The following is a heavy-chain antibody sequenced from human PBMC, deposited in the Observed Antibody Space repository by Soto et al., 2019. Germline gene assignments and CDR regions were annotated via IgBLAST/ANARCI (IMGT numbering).Heavy chain of an antibody. Sequence: QVQLVQSGAEVKKPGSSVKVSCKASGGTFSSYTISWVRQAPGQGLEWMGRIIPILGIANYAQKFQGRVTITADKSTSTAYMELSSLRSEDTAVYYCASYTHIVATDAWFDPWGQGTLVTVSS. CDR2: IIPILGIA. D-gene: IGHD5-12*01. V-gene: IGHV1-69*02. CDR3: ASYTHIVATDAWFDP. J-gene: IGHJ5*02. CDR1: GGTFSSYT.